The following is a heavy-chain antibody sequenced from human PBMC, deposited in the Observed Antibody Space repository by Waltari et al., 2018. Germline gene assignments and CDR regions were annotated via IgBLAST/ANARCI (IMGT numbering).Heavy chain of an antibody. J-gene: IGHJ3*02. V-gene: IGHV3-48*04. CDR3: ARAITNYYDSSGDAFDI. D-gene: IGHD3-22*01. Sequence: EVQLVESGGGLVQPGGSLRLSCAASGFTFSSYSMNWVRQAPGKGLEWVSYISSSSTIYYADSVKGRFTISRDNSKNSLYLQMNSVRAEDTAVYYCARAITNYYDSSGDAFDIWGQGTMVTVSS. CDR1: GFTFSSYS. CDR2: ISSSSTI.